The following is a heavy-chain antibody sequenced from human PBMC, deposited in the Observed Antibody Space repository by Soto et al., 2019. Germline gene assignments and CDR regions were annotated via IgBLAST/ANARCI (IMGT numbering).Heavy chain of an antibody. CDR3: ERLRDCSNGICSYGMAV. Sequence: GGSLRLSGAASGFTFSSQAVTWVRQAPGKGLEWVSAISGSGVNTYYADSAKGRFTISRDNSKNTLSLQMNSLGAEDTAVYYCERLRDCSNGICSYGMAVWGQGTTVTVSS. J-gene: IGHJ6*02. D-gene: IGHD2-8*01. V-gene: IGHV3-23*01. CDR1: GFTFSSQA. CDR2: ISGSGVNT.